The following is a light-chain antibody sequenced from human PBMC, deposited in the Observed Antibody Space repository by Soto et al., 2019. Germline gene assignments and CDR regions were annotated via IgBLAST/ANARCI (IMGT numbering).Light chain of an antibody. Sequence: EIVLTQSPATLSLSPGERATLSCRASQSVNDYLAWYQQQPGQAPRLLIYGASNRATGIPLRFSGSGSGTDFTLTISSLEPEDFAVYYCQHRGRWPRTFGQGTKLEIK. J-gene: IGKJ2*01. CDR1: QSVNDY. CDR2: GAS. CDR3: QHRGRWPRT. V-gene: IGKV3-11*01.